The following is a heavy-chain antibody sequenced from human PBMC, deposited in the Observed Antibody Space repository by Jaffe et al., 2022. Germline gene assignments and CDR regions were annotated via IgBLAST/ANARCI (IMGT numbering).Heavy chain of an antibody. D-gene: IGHD5-12*01. CDR2: ISYDGSNK. J-gene: IGHJ5*02. V-gene: IGHV3-30*18. CDR3: AKRVAGYSGGNWFDP. Sequence: QVQLVESGGGVVQPGRSLRLSCAASGFTFSSYGMHWVRQAPGKGLEWVAVISYDGSNKYYADSVKGRFTISRDNSKNTLYLQMNSLRAEDTAVYYCAKRVAGYSGGNWFDPWGQGTLVTVSS. CDR1: GFTFSSYG.